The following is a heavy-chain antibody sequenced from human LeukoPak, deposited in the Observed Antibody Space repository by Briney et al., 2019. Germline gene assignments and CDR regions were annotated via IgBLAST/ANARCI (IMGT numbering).Heavy chain of an antibody. D-gene: IGHD5-12*01. CDR2: ISNSGSTI. CDR3: ATYLRFPFDF. J-gene: IGHJ4*02. CDR1: GFTFSSHE. Sequence: GGSLRLSCAASGFTFSSHEMNWVRRAPGKGLEWVSYISNSGSTIYYADSVKGRFTISRDNAKNSLYLQMNSLRAEDTAVYYCATYLRFPFDFWGQGTLVTVSS. V-gene: IGHV3-48*03.